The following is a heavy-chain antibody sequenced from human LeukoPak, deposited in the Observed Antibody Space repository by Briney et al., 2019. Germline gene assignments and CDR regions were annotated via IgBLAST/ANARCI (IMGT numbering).Heavy chain of an antibody. CDR1: GYSFTSHW. CDR3: ARRLGGRDGYNYGGWFDP. Sequence: GESLKTSCKGSGYSFTSHWIGWVRQMPGKGLEWMGIIYPGDSDTRYSPSFQGQVTISADKSISTAYLQWSSLKASDTAMYYCARRLGGRDGYNYGGWFDPWGQGTLVTVSS. D-gene: IGHD5-24*01. CDR2: IYPGDSDT. J-gene: IGHJ5*02. V-gene: IGHV5-51*01.